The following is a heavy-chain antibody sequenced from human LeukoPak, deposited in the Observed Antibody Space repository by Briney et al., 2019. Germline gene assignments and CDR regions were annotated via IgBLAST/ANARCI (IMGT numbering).Heavy chain of an antibody. D-gene: IGHD3-9*01. V-gene: IGHV4-31*03. CDR3: ASYRGYYDILTGFYTGTYFDY. Sequence: SETLSLTCTVSGGSISSGDYYWSWIRQHPGKGLEWIGYIFYSASTYYNPSLKSRLTISVDTSKNQFSLKLSSVTAADTAVYYCASYRGYYDILTGFYTGTYFDYWGQGTLVTVSS. CDR1: GGSISSGDYY. J-gene: IGHJ4*02. CDR2: IFYSAST.